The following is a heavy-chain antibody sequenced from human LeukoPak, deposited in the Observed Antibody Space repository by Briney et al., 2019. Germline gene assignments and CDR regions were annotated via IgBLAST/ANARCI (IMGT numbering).Heavy chain of an antibody. CDR3: AKYFFVGRYFDWLFDGMDV. J-gene: IGHJ6*02. Sequence: PGGSLRLSCAASGFTFSSYAMSWVRQAPGKGLEWVSAISGSGGSTYYADSVKGRFTISRDKSKNTLYLQMNSLRAEDTAVYYCAKYFFVGRYFDWLFDGMDVWGQGTTVTVSS. V-gene: IGHV3-23*01. D-gene: IGHD3-9*01. CDR2: ISGSGGST. CDR1: GFTFSSYA.